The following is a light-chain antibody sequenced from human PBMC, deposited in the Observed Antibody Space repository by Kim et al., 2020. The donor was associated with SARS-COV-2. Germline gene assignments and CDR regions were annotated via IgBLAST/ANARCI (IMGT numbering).Light chain of an antibody. Sequence: EIVMTQSPATLSVSPGERATLSCRASQSVSSRLAWYQQKPGQAPRLLIYGASTRATGIPARFSGSGSGTEFTLTISSLQSEDFAVYCCQQYNNWPRTFGQGTKLEI. V-gene: IGKV3-15*01. CDR1: QSVSSR. CDR2: GAS. J-gene: IGKJ2*01. CDR3: QQYNNWPRT.